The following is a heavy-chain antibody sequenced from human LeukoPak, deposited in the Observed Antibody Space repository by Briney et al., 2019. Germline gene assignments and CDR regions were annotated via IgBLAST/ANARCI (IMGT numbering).Heavy chain of an antibody. D-gene: IGHD1-26*01. J-gene: IGHJ4*02. V-gene: IGHV3-21*01. CDR3: AGGGSYLGYYFDY. CDR2: ISSSSSYI. Sequence: GGSLRLSCAASGFTFSSYSMNWVRQAPGKGLEWVSSISSSSSYIYYADSVKGRFTISRDNAKNSLYLQMNSLRAEDTAVYYCAGGGSYLGYYFDYWGQETLVTVSS. CDR1: GFTFSSYS.